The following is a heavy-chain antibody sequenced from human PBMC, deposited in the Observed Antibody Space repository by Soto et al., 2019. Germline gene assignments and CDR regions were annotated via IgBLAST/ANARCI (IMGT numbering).Heavy chain of an antibody. CDR2: LSYDGSNE. J-gene: IGHJ6*02. CDR1: GFTFRRHG. Sequence: PGGSLRLSCAASGFTFRRHGMHWVRQSPGKGLESVAILSYDGSNEYYADSVKGRFTISRDNSKNTLYLEMNNLRAEDTAVYYCAKDRSATLYYYGMDVWGQGTTVTVSS. V-gene: IGHV3-30*18. D-gene: IGHD6-19*01. CDR3: AKDRSATLYYYGMDV.